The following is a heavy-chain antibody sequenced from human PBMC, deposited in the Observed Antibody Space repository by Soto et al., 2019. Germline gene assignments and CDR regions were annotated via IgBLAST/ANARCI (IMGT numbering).Heavy chain of an antibody. CDR2: INHGGIT. D-gene: IGHD2-21*02. Sequence: QVQLQQWGAGLLKPSETLSLTCDVYGGSFGGYFWSWIRQPPGKGLEWIGEINHGGITNYNPSLKSRSTISVDTSKNQSSLKLSSVTAADAAVYYCARQGAVTVMFYYHGMDVWGQGTSVTVSS. V-gene: IGHV4-34*02. CDR3: ARQGAVTVMFYYHGMDV. J-gene: IGHJ6*02. CDR1: GGSFGGYF.